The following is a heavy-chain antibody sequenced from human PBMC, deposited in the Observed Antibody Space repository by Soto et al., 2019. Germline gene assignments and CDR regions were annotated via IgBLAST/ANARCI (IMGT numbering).Heavy chain of an antibody. V-gene: IGHV4-34*01. J-gene: IGHJ6*02. CDR1: GGSFSGYY. D-gene: IGHD3-9*01. CDR2: INHSGST. Sequence: PSETLSLTCAVYGGSFSGYYWSWIRQPPGKGVEWIGEINHSGSTNYNPALKSRVTISVDTSNNQFSLKLSSVTAADTAVYYCARIVLRYFDWTRNYGMDVWGQGTTVTVS. CDR3: ARIVLRYFDWTRNYGMDV.